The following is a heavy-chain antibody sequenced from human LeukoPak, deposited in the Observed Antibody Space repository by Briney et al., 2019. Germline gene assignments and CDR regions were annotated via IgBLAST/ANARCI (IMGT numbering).Heavy chain of an antibody. V-gene: IGHV1-2*06. D-gene: IGHD3-22*01. CDR2: INPNSGGT. CDR1: GYTFTGYY. Sequence: ASVKLSCKASGYTFTGYYMHWVRQAPGQGLEWMGRINPNSGGTNYAQKFQGRVTMTRDTSISTAYMELSRLRSDDTAVYYCATPTYYYDSSGYQHWGQGTLVTVSS. J-gene: IGHJ1*01. CDR3: ATPTYYYDSSGYQH.